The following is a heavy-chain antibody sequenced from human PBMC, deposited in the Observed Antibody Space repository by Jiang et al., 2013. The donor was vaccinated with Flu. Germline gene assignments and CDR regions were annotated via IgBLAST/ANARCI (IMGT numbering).Heavy chain of an antibody. CDR2: IIPMFGTT. CDR1: GDSFTNFG. Sequence: SGAEVKQPGSSVKVSCKASGDSFTNFGIVWVRQAPGQGLEWMGGIIPMFGTTNYAQEFQGRVTIIADKSSSTIFLELSSLRYEDTAVYFCAREEASGSYYVHWGQGTPGHRLL. D-gene: IGHD1-26*01. V-gene: IGHV1-69*06. CDR3: AREEASGSYYVH. J-gene: IGHJ4*02.